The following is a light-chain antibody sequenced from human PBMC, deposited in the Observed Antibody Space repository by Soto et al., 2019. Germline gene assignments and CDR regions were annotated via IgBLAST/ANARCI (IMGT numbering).Light chain of an antibody. V-gene: IGKV3-11*01. J-gene: IGKJ5*01. CDR2: DAS. Sequence: EIVWPQYPATLSLSPGASATPSGRVSQSVSSSLAWYQQKPGQAPRLLIFDASNRATGFPARFSGSGSGTDFTLTISSLEPEDFAVYYCQQHSNWPPITFGQGTRLEIK. CDR3: QQHSNWPPIT. CDR1: QSVSSS.